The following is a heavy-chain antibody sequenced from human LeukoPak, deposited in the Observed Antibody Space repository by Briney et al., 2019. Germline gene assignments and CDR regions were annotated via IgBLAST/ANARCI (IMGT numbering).Heavy chain of an antibody. CDR1: GFTFSHYS. J-gene: IGHJ4*02. Sequence: GGSLRLSCAACGFTFSHYSIDWVRQAPGKGLERVASITSSSSHIYYADSVKGRFTISRDNSKNTLYLQMNSLRAEDTAVYYCANPWLEPTIDYWGQGTLVTVSS. CDR3: ANPWLEPTIDY. V-gene: IGHV3-21*04. CDR2: ITSSSSHI. D-gene: IGHD6-19*01.